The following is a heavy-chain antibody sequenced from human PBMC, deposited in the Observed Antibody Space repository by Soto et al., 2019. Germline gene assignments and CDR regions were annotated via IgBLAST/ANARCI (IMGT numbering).Heavy chain of an antibody. CDR1: GDSVSSNTAS. Sequence: SQTLSLTCAIPGDSVSSNTASWNWIRQSPSRGLEWLGRTYFRSKWYNDYAVSVKSRIIINPDTSNNQFSLQLNSVTPEDTAVYFCAKGDNLGPKTGYAFDPWGQGIMVTRLL. J-gene: IGHJ5*02. CDR3: AKGDNLGPKTGYAFDP. CDR2: TYFRSKWYN. D-gene: IGHD5-12*01. V-gene: IGHV6-1*01.